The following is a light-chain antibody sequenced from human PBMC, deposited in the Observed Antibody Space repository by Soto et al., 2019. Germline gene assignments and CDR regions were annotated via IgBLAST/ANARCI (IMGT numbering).Light chain of an antibody. CDR1: QSIRSY. Sequence: DIQMTQSPSSLSASEGDRVTITCRASQSIRSYLNWYHQRPGKTPQLLTYGASNLQSGAPSRFTGSGSGTHFTLTISSLQPEDFATYYCQQSYTTPYTFGQGTKLEIK. CDR2: GAS. J-gene: IGKJ2*01. CDR3: QQSYTTPYT. V-gene: IGKV1-39*01.